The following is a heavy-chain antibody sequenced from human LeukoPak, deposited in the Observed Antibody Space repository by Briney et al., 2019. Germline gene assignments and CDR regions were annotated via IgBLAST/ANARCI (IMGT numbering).Heavy chain of an antibody. D-gene: IGHD6-13*01. CDR2: INHSGST. CDR1: GGSFSGYY. J-gene: IGHJ5*02. CDR3: ARSHSSSFRWFDP. Sequence: SETLSLTCAVYGGSFSGYYWSWIRQPPGKGLEWIGEINHSGSTNYNPSLKSRVTISVDTSKNQFSLKLSSVTPADTAIYYCARSHSSSFRWFDPWGQGTLVTVSS. V-gene: IGHV4-34*01.